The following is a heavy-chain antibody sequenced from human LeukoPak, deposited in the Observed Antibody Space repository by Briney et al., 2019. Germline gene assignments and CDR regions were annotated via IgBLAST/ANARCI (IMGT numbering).Heavy chain of an antibody. V-gene: IGHV3-21*01. CDR2: ISSSSSYI. D-gene: IGHD4-17*01. J-gene: IGHJ2*01. CDR1: GFTFSSYS. Sequence: GGSLRLSCAASGFTFSSYSMNWVRQAPGKGLEWVSSISSSSSYIYYADSVKGRFTISRDNAKNSLYLQMNSLRAEDTAVYYCARGPDTVTTSYWYFDLWGRGTLVTVSS. CDR3: ARGPDTVTTSYWYFDL.